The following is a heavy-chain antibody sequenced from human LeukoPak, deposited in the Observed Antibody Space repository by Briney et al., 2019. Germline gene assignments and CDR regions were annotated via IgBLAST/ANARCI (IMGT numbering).Heavy chain of an antibody. J-gene: IGHJ4*02. CDR1: GFKFSYYW. Sequence: GGSLRVSCAASGFKFSYYWMTWVRQAPGKGLEWLANIKESGSEKYYVDSVKGRFTISRDNADNLVYLQMNSLRVEDTAVYYCARGWGEKGRCRGGTCNNPQFYYWGQGILVTVSS. D-gene: IGHD2-15*01. CDR3: ARGWGEKGRCRGGTCNNPQFYY. CDR2: IKESGSEK. V-gene: IGHV3-7*01.